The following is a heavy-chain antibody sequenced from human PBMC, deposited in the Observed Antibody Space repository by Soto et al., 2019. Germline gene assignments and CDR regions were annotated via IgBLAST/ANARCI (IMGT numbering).Heavy chain of an antibody. CDR1: GFTFSSYS. Sequence: EVQLVESGGGLVKPGGSLRLSCAASGFTFSSYSMNWVRQAPGKGLEWVSSVSSSSDYIFYADSVKGRFTISRDNAKNSLFLQMNSLRVEDTALYYCARAKDRDCTNTRCYQKGFDPWGQGTLVTVSS. D-gene: IGHD2-8*01. J-gene: IGHJ5*02. CDR3: ARAKDRDCTNTRCYQKGFDP. CDR2: VSSSSDYI. V-gene: IGHV3-21*01.